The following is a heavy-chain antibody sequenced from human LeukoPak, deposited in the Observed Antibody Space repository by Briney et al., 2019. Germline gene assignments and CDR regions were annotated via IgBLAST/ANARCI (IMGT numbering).Heavy chain of an antibody. J-gene: IGHJ4*02. CDR3: ASPEEDIVGVTHSDY. D-gene: IGHD1-26*01. Sequence: PGGSLRLSCAASGFTFSSYAMSWVRQAPGKGLEWVSAISGSGGSTYYADSVKGRFTISRDNSKNTLYLQMNSLRAEDTAVYYCASPEEDIVGVTHSDYWGQGTLVTVSS. V-gene: IGHV3-23*01. CDR1: GFTFSSYA. CDR2: ISGSGGST.